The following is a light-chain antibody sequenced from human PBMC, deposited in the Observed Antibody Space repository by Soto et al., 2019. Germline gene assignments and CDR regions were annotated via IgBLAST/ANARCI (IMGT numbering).Light chain of an antibody. CDR1: QSVLYSSNNKNN. J-gene: IGKJ1*01. Sequence: DIVMTQSPDSLAVSLGERATINCKSSQSVLYSSNNKNNLAWYQKKPGQPPKLLIYWASTRESGVPDRFSGSGSGTDFTLTISSLQADDVAVYYCHLSYTVPWTFGQGTKVEIK. CDR2: WAS. CDR3: HLSYTVPWT. V-gene: IGKV4-1*01.